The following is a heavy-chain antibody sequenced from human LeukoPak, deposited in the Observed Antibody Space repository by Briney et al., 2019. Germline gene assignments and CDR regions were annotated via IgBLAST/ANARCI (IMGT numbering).Heavy chain of an antibody. CDR1: GFTSSSYA. V-gene: IGHV3-23*01. J-gene: IGHJ6*02. CDR2: ISGSGGST. D-gene: IGHD4-17*01. CDR3: AKDDYGDDYYYGMDV. Sequence: PGGSLRLSCVASGFTSSSYAMSWVRQAPGKGLEWVSAISGSGGSTYYADSVKGRFTISRDNSKNTLFLQMNSLRAEDTAVYYCAKDDYGDDYYYGMDVWGQGTTVTVSS.